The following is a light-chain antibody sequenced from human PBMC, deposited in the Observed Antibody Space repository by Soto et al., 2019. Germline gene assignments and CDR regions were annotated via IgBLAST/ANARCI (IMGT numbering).Light chain of an antibody. CDR2: EVT. J-gene: IGLJ2*01. CDR1: SSDVGGYDH. Sequence: QSALTQPASVSGSPGQSITISCTGTSSDVGGYDHVSWYQQYPGKAPKLMIYEVTNRPSGVSDRFSGSKFANTASLTISGLQAEDEADYYCCSYVGSRAVLFGGGTKLTVL. CDR3: CSYVGSRAVL. V-gene: IGLV2-14*01.